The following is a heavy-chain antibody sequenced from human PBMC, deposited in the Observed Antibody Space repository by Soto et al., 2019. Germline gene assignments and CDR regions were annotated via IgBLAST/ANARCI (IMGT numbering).Heavy chain of an antibody. J-gene: IGHJ4*02. D-gene: IGHD5-12*01. Sequence: PGGSLRLSCVVSGFTLSSRWMHWVRQIPGKGLVWVSRIKTDGTTTNYADSVKGRFTISRDNAKNSLYLQMNSLRAEDTAFYYCAKDHDEDFGYDLDYFDYWGQGTLVTVS. CDR2: IKTDGTTT. CDR3: AKDHDEDFGYDLDYFDY. V-gene: IGHV3-74*01. CDR1: GFTLSSRW.